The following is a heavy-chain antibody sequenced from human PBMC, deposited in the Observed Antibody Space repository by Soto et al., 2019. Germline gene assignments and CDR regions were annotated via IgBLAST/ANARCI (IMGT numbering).Heavy chain of an antibody. CDR2: ISGSGGST. CDR3: AKNPLRRYSSSATGFYYYYMDV. V-gene: IGHV3-23*01. Sequence: GGSLRLSCAASGFTFSSYAMSWVRQAPGKGLEWVSAISGSGGSTYYADSVKGRFTISRDNSKNTLYLQMNSLRAEDTAVYYCAKNPLRRYSSSATGFYYYYMDVWGKGTTVTVSS. CDR1: GFTFSSYA. J-gene: IGHJ6*03. D-gene: IGHD6-6*01.